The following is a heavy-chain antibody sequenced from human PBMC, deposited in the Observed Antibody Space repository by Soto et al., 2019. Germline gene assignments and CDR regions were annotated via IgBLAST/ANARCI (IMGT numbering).Heavy chain of an antibody. CDR3: ATTGKVVAARSCYYYYGMDV. CDR2: IYPGDSDT. D-gene: IGHD2-15*01. CDR1: GYSFTTYW. J-gene: IGHJ6*02. Sequence: GETLKISCKGSGYSFTTYWIGWVLQMPWKGLEWMGIIYPGDSDTRYSPSFQGQVTISADKSISTAYLQWSSLKASDTAMYYCATTGKVVAARSCYYYYGMDVWGQGTTVTVSS. V-gene: IGHV5-51*03.